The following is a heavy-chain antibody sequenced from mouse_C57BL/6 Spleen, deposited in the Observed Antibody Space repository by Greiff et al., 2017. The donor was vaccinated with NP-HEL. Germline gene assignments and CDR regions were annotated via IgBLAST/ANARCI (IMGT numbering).Heavy chain of an antibody. CDR1: GYTFTSYW. D-gene: IGHD6-5*01. CDR2: IYPGSGST. J-gene: IGHJ4*01. Sequence: VQLQQPGAELVKPGASVKMSCKASGYTFTSYWITWVKQRPGQGLEWIGDIYPGSGSTNYNEKFKSKATLTVDTSSSTAYMPLSSLPSEDSAVYYCARYPAPIYAMDYWGQGTSVTVSS. V-gene: IGHV1-55*01. CDR3: ARYPAPIYAMDY.